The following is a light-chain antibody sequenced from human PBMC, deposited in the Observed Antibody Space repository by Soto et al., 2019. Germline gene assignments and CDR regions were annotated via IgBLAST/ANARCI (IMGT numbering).Light chain of an antibody. V-gene: IGKV3-15*01. J-gene: IGKJ4*01. Sequence: EIVMTQSPVTLSVSPGERATLSCRASQSVSSNLAWYQQEPGQAPRLLIYDASTRATGIPARFSGSGSGTEFTLAISSLQSEDFAVYYCQQYHNRPLTFGGGTKVEIK. CDR3: QQYHNRPLT. CDR2: DAS. CDR1: QSVSSN.